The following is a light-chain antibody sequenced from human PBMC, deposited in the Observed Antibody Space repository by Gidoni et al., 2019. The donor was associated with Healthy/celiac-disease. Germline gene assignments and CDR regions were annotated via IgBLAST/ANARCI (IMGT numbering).Light chain of an antibody. V-gene: IGKV3-11*01. CDR1: QSVSSY. J-gene: IGKJ4*01. CDR2: DAS. CDR3: QQRSNWLT. Sequence: EIVLPQSPATLSLSPGERATLSCRASQSVSSYLAWYQQKPGQAPMLLIYDASNRATGIPARFSGSGSGTDFTLTISSLEPEDFAVYYCQQRSNWLTFGGGTKVEIQ.